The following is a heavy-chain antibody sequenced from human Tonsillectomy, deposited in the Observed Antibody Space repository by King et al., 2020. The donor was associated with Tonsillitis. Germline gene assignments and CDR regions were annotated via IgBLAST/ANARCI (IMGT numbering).Heavy chain of an antibody. V-gene: IGHV3-33*05. CDR3: ARDLVVVAGVLYYYAMDL. J-gene: IGHJ6*02. CDR2: ITSDGNNK. Sequence: VQLVESGGGVVQPGRSLRLSCAASGFTFRNNGMHWVRQAPGKGLEWVAVITSDGNNKFYADSVKGRFTISRDNAKNTLFLQMNSLRAEDTALYYCARDLVVVAGVLYYYAMDLWGQGTAVTVPS. CDR1: GFTFRNNG. D-gene: IGHD2-15*01.